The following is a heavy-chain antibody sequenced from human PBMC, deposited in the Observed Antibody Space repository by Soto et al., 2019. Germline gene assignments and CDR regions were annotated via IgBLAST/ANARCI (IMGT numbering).Heavy chain of an antibody. CDR2: IIPIFGTA. J-gene: IGHJ4*02. CDR1: GGTFSSYA. CDR3: ARAMGSYYYGSGTLG. Sequence: QVQLVQSGAEVKKPGSSVKVSCKASGGTFSSYAISWVRQAPGQGLEWMGGIIPIFGTANHAQNFQGRVTIXXDXSXLTAYMELSSLRSEDTAVYYCARAMGSYYYGSGTLGWGQGTLVTVSS. D-gene: IGHD3-10*01. V-gene: IGHV1-69*12.